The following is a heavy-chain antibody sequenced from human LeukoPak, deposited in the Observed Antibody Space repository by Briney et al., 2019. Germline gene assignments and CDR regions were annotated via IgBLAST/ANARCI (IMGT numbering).Heavy chain of an antibody. CDR3: ARGSHYYDSSGYYRPNGGFDY. Sequence: GGSLLLSCAASGFTVSSNYMSWVRQAPGKGLEWVSVIYSGGSTYYADSVKGRFTISRDDSKNTLYLQMNSLRAEDTAVYYCARGSHYYDSSGYYRPNGGFDYWGQGTLVTVSS. CDR1: GFTVSSNY. V-gene: IGHV3-53*01. J-gene: IGHJ4*02. D-gene: IGHD3-22*01. CDR2: IYSGGST.